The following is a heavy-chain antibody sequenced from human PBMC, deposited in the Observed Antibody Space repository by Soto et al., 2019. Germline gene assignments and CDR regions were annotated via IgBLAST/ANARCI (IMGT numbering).Heavy chain of an antibody. V-gene: IGHV3-23*01. D-gene: IGHD1-26*01. J-gene: IGHJ4*02. CDR3: AKSEAFWELLSFNY. CDR1: GFTFSSYA. Sequence: PGGSLRLSCAASGFTFSSYAMSWVRQAPGKGLEWVSAISGSGGSTYYADSVKGRFTISRDNSKNTLYLQMNSLRAEDTTVYYCAKSEAFWELLSFNYWGQGTLVTVSS. CDR2: ISGSGGST.